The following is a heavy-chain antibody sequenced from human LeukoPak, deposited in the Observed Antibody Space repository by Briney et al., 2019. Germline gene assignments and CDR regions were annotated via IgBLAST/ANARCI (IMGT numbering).Heavy chain of an antibody. CDR3: ARHSGTSMVRGVIITTKAIDY. D-gene: IGHD3-10*01. Sequence: GESLKISCKGSGFTFSNYWIAWVRQMPGKGLEWMGIIYPGDSDDSDAAYSPSFQGQVTISADKSISTAYLQWSSLKASDTAMYYCARHSGTSMVRGVIITTKAIDYWGQGTLVTVSS. J-gene: IGHJ4*02. CDR1: GFTFSNYW. CDR2: IYPGDSDDSDA. V-gene: IGHV5-51*01.